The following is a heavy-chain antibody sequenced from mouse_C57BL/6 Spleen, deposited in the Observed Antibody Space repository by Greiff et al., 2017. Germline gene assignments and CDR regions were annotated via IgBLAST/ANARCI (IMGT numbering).Heavy chain of an antibody. Sequence: EVQLQQSGPELVKPGASVKISCKASGYTFTDYYMNWVKQSHGKSLEWIGDINPNNGGTSHNQKFKGKATLTVDKASSTAYMELRSLTSEDSAVYYGARGGYYVEFAYWGQGTLVTVSA. J-gene: IGHJ3*01. CDR3: ARGGYYVEFAY. D-gene: IGHD2-3*01. CDR1: GYTFTDYY. V-gene: IGHV1-26*01. CDR2: INPNNGGT.